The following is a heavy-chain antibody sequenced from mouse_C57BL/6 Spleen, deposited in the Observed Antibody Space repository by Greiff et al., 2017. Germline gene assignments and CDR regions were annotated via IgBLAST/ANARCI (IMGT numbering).Heavy chain of an antibody. V-gene: IGHV5-9-1*02. J-gene: IGHJ1*03. Sequence: EVMLVESGEGLVKPGGSLKLSCAASGFTFSSYAMSWVRQTPEKRLEWVAYISSGGDYIYYADTVKGRFTISRDNARNTLYLQMSSLKSEDTAMYYCTRDGLRLWYFDVWGTGTTVTVSS. D-gene: IGHD2-4*01. CDR3: TRDGLRLWYFDV. CDR2: ISSGGDYI. CDR1: GFTFSSYA.